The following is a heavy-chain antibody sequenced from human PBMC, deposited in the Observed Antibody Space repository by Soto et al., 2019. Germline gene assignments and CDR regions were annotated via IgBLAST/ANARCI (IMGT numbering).Heavy chain of an antibody. CDR2: MNEDGGTT. CDR1: GFTFSSYW. CDR3: VRGPRPSSVGTGAF. Sequence: EVQLVESGGGLVRPGGSLRLSCAASGFTFSSYWMHWVRQAPGKGLVWVSRMNEDGGTTDYADSVKGRFTISRDNAKNTLYLQMNSLRVEDTAVYYCVRGPRPSSVGTGAFWGQGSPVTVSS. D-gene: IGHD3-10*01. J-gene: IGHJ4*02. V-gene: IGHV3-74*02.